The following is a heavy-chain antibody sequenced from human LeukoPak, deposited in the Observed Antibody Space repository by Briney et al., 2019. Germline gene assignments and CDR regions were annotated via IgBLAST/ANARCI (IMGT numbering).Heavy chain of an antibody. CDR2: ISAYNGNT. J-gene: IGHJ3*02. D-gene: IGHD3-10*01. CDR1: GYTFTIYG. V-gene: IGHV1-18*01. CDR3: ARDRATMVRGGGRRAFDI. Sequence: ASVKVSCKASGYTFTIYGISWVRQAPGQGLEWMGWISAYNGNTNYAQKLQGRVTMTTDTSTSTAYMELRSLRSDDTAVYYCARDRATMVRGGGRRAFDIWGQGTMVTVSS.